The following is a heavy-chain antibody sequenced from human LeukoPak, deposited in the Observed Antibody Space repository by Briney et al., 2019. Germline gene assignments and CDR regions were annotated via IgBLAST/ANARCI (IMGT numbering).Heavy chain of an antibody. CDR2: INHSGST. D-gene: IGHD2-15*01. Sequence: SETLSLTCAVHGGSFSGYYWSWIRQPPGKGLEWIGEINHSGSTNYNPSLKSRVTISVDTSKNQFSLKLSSVTAADTAVYYCASLDYGAGYCSGGSCYSFDYWGQGTLVTVSS. J-gene: IGHJ4*02. V-gene: IGHV4-34*01. CDR3: ASLDYGAGYCSGGSCYSFDY. CDR1: GGSFSGYY.